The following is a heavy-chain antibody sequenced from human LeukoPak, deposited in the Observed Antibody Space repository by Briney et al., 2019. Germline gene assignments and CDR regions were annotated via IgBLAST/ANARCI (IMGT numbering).Heavy chain of an antibody. J-gene: IGHJ4*02. D-gene: IGHD3-3*01. CDR1: GGSISSYY. Sequence: SETLSLTCTVSGGSISSYYWSWIRQPPGKGLEWIGCIYYSGSTNYNPSLKSRVTISVDTSKNQFSLKLSSVTAADTAVYYCARDKGYDFWSGSFDYWGQGTLVTVSS. V-gene: IGHV4-59*01. CDR3: ARDKGYDFWSGSFDY. CDR2: IYYSGST.